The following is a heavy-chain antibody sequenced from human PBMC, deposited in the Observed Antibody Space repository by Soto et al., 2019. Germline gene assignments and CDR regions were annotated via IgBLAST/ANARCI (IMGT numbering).Heavy chain of an antibody. Sequence: SSVKVSCKASGGIFTRYDIRWVRQAPGQGLEWMGGIIPIFGTANYAQKFQGRVTITADESTSTAYMELSSLRSEDKAVYYCARDGKRIAVAGIVASASLERYYYYGMDVWGQGTTVTVSS. CDR1: GGIFTRYD. D-gene: IGHD6-19*01. CDR2: IIPIFGTA. CDR3: ARDGKRIAVAGIVASASLERYYYYGMDV. J-gene: IGHJ6*02. V-gene: IGHV1-69*13.